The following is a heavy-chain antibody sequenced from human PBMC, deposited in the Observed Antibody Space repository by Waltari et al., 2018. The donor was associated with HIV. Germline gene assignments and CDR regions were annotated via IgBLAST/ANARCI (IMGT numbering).Heavy chain of an antibody. Sequence: QVQLQDSGPGLVKPSGTLSLTCVVSGGSISRRNWWSWVRQPPGKGLEWIGEIYHSGSTNYNPSLKSRVTISVDKSKDKFTLKLRSVTAADTAVYFCARVSSLTGYYKALDYWGQGTLVTVSS. CDR2: IYHSGST. CDR3: ARVSSLTGYYKALDY. CDR1: GGSISRRNW. J-gene: IGHJ4*02. V-gene: IGHV4-4*02. D-gene: IGHD3-9*01.